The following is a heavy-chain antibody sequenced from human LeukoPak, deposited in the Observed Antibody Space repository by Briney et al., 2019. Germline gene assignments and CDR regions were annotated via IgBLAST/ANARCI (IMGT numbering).Heavy chain of an antibody. Sequence: SETLSLTCTVSGGSISSYCWSWIRQPPGKGLEWIGYIYYSGSTNYNPSLKSRVTISVDTSKNQFSLKLSSVTAADTAVYYCARYSGTYYVYWGQGTLVTVSS. V-gene: IGHV4-59*01. CDR3: ARYSGTYYVY. CDR1: GGSISSYC. CDR2: IYYSGST. J-gene: IGHJ4*02. D-gene: IGHD1-26*01.